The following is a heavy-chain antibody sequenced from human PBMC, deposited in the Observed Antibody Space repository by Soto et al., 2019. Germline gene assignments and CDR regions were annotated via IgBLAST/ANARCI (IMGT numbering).Heavy chain of an antibody. D-gene: IGHD3-16*01. CDR2: IYYSGST. V-gene: IGHV4-59*01. J-gene: IGHJ6*02. CDR3: ARVGGMDV. Sequence: SETLSLTCTFSGCTMISYYWSWIRQPPGKGLEWIGYIYYSGSTNYNPSLKSRVTISVDTSKNQSSLKLSSVTAADTAVYYCARVGGMDVWGQGTTVTVSS. CDR1: GCTMISYY.